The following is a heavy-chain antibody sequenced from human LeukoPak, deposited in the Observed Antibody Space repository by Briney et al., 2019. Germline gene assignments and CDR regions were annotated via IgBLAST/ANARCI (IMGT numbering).Heavy chain of an antibody. J-gene: IGHJ4*02. V-gene: IGHV3-23*01. D-gene: IGHD6-6*01. CDR2: ISGSGITT. CDR3: AKTGLYSSSSRGYFDY. Sequence: GGSLRLSCAASGFTFSNYVMGWVRQPPGKGLQWVSVISGSGITTYYARSVKGRFTISRDNSKNTLYLQMNNLRAEDTAIYYCAKTGLYSSSSRGYFDYWGQGTLVTVSS. CDR1: GFTFSNYV.